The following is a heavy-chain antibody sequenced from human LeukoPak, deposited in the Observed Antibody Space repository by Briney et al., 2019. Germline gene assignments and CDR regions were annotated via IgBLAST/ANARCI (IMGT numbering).Heavy chain of an antibody. CDR1: GGTFSSYA. CDR2: IIPILGIA. J-gene: IGHJ4*02. Sequence: SVKVSCKASGGTFSSYAISWVRQAPGQGLEWMGRIIPILGIANYAQKFQGRVTITADKSTSTAYLQWSSLKASDTAMYYCARQGQGEDSSGWFVFDYWGQGTLVTVSS. D-gene: IGHD6-19*01. CDR3: ARQGQGEDSSGWFVFDY. V-gene: IGHV1-69*04.